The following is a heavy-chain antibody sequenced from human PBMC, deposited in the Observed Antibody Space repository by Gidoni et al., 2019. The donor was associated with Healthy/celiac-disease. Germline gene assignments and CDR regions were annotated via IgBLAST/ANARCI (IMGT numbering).Heavy chain of an antibody. CDR2: IYYSGST. Sequence: QVQLQESGPGLVKPSETLSLTCTVSGGSISSYYWSWIRQPLGKGLEWIGYIYYSGSTNYNPSLKSRVTISVDTSKNQFSLKLSSVTAADTAVYYCARDGGETYYFDYWGQGTLVTVSS. CDR3: ARDGGETYYFDY. D-gene: IGHD2-21*01. V-gene: IGHV4-59*01. CDR1: GGSISSYY. J-gene: IGHJ4*02.